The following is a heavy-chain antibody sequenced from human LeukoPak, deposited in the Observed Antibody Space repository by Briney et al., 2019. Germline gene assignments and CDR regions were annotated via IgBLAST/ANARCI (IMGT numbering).Heavy chain of an antibody. V-gene: IGHV4-59*08. D-gene: IGHD4-17*01. CDR2: IYYSGST. CDR1: GGSISSYY. CDR3: ARHRYGDPGYFDL. Sequence: SETLSLTCTVSGGSISSYYWSWIRQPPGKGLEWIGYIYYSGSTNYNPSLKCRVTISVDTSKNQFSLKLSSVTAADTAVYYCARHRYGDPGYFDLWGRGALVTVSS. J-gene: IGHJ2*01.